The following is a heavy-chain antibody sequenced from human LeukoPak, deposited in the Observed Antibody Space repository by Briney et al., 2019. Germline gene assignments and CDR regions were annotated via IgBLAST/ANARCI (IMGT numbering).Heavy chain of an antibody. Sequence: GGSLRLSCAASGFTFSSYWMSWVRQAPGKGLEWVGRIKSKTDGGTTDYAAPVKGRFTISRDDSKNTLYLQMNSLKTEDTAVYYCTTGIAVAGGYYYYYMDVWGQGTMVTVSS. J-gene: IGHJ6*03. CDR3: TTGIAVAGGYYYYYMDV. V-gene: IGHV3-15*01. D-gene: IGHD6-19*01. CDR2: IKSKTDGGTT. CDR1: GFTFSSYW.